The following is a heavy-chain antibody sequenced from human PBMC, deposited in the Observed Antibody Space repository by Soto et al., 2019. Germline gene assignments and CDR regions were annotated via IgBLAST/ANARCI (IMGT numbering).Heavy chain of an antibody. CDR2: INPKSGGT. CDR1: GYSFTDYH. J-gene: IGHJ6*02. V-gene: IGHV1-2*04. D-gene: IGHD2-8*01. Sequence: ASVKVSCNASGYSFTDYHIHWVRQAPGQGLEWLGRINPKSGGTSTAQKFQGWVTMTTDTSISTASMELTRLTSDDTAIYHCARGDSTDCSNGVCSFFYHHDMDVWGQGTTVTVSS. CDR3: ARGDSTDCSNGVCSFFYHHDMDV.